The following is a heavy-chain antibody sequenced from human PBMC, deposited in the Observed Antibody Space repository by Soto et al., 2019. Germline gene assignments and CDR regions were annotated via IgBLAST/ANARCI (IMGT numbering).Heavy chain of an antibody. J-gene: IGHJ1*01. D-gene: IGHD3-3*01. Sequence: SETLSLTCAVSGASISSTHWWSWLRQPPGKGLEWIGEIYHSGTTDYNPSLKSRVTISVDKSKNQFSLKMSSVTAADTAVYYCALGRDSWSGSFPYWGQGTSVTVSS. CDR3: ALGRDSWSGSFPY. V-gene: IGHV4-4*02. CDR2: IYHSGTT. CDR1: GASISSTHW.